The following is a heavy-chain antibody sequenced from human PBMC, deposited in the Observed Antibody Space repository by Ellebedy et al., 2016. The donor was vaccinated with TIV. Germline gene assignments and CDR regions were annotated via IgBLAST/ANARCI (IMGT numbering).Heavy chain of an antibody. Sequence: GESLKISCAASGFTFDDYAMHWVRQAPGKGLEWVAVISYDGSNKYYANSVKGRFTISRDNAKNSLYLQMNSLRAEDTAVYYCARAPMVRGAKYYFDYWGQGTLVTVSS. V-gene: IGHV3-30-3*01. CDR1: GFTFDDYA. CDR3: ARAPMVRGAKYYFDY. D-gene: IGHD3-10*01. J-gene: IGHJ4*02. CDR2: ISYDGSNK.